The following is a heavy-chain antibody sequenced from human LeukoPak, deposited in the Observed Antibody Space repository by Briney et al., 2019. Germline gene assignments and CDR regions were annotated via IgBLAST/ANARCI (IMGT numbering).Heavy chain of an antibody. CDR3: ARRELRYFDWLRAFDI. CDR2: ISSSGSTI. Sequence: PGGSLRLSCAASGFTFSSYEMNWVRQAPGKGLEWVSCISSSGSTIYYADSVKGRFTISRDNAKNSLYLQMNSLRAEDTAVYYCARRELRYFDWLRAFDIWGQGTMVTVSS. CDR1: GFTFSSYE. J-gene: IGHJ3*02. V-gene: IGHV3-48*03. D-gene: IGHD3-9*01.